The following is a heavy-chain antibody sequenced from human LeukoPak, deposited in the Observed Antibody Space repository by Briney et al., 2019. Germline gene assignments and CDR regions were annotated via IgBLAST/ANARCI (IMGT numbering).Heavy chain of an antibody. CDR3: AKDWAARDSSGYYSPEYFQH. J-gene: IGHJ1*01. CDR1: GVTFNIYS. D-gene: IGHD3-22*01. V-gene: IGHV3-23*01. Sequence: VGALRLSCADAGVTFNIYSMNSGRQAPGKGLWGVSAISGSVGSTYYADSVKGLFTIPRDNSKNTLYLQMNSLRAEDTAVYYCAKDWAARDSSGYYSPEYFQHWGQGTLVTVSS. CDR2: ISGSVGST.